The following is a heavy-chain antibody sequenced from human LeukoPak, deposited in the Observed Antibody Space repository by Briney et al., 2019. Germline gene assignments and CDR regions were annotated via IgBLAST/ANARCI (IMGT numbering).Heavy chain of an antibody. Sequence: PGGSLRLSCAASGFTFSHYSMHWVRQAPGKGLEYVSAINSNGDDTHYANSVKGRFTISRDNSKNTLFLQMGSLRAEDMAVYYCARDPGRSPDYWGQGTLVTVSS. CDR3: ARDPGRSPDY. D-gene: IGHD1-26*01. CDR2: INSNGDDT. J-gene: IGHJ4*02. CDR1: GFTFSHYS. V-gene: IGHV3-64*01.